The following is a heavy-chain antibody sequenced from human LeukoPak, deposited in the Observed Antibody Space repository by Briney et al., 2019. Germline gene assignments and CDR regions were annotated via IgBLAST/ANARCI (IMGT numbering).Heavy chain of an antibody. CDR1: GFTFSSYA. Sequence: GGSLRLSCAASGFTFSSYAMSWVRQAPGKGLEWVSAISGSGGSTYYADSVKGRFTISRDNSKNTLYLQMNSLRAEDTAVYYCATDMGATYAFDIWGQGTMVTVSS. J-gene: IGHJ3*02. V-gene: IGHV3-23*01. CDR2: ISGSGGST. CDR3: ATDMGATYAFDI. D-gene: IGHD1-26*01.